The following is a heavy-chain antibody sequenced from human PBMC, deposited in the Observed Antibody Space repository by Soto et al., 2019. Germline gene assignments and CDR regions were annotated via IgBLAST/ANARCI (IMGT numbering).Heavy chain of an antibody. J-gene: IGHJ6*02. CDR3: VRGEAGYYYYGMDV. V-gene: IGHV1-2*04. CDR1: GYTFTDYY. CDR2: INPNNGGT. Sequence: ASVKVSCKSSGYTFTDYYIHWVRQAPGQRLEWMGWINPNNGGTKFAQNFQGWVILTSDTSINTAYMEMTRLRSDDTAVYFCVRGEAGYYYYGMDVWGQGTTVT.